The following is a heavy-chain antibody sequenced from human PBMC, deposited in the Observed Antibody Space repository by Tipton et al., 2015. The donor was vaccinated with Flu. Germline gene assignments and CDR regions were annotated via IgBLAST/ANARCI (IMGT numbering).Heavy chain of an antibody. Sequence: QLVQSGGGLIQRGGSLRLSCAVSGFTVSSNYMTWVRQAPGKGLEMVSVLYSGGSTYYADSVKGRFTISRDNSKNTLYLQMNSLRVEDTAVYYCARGRGYCTTTTCLLPFDFWGQRTLVTVSS. D-gene: IGHD2-8*01. CDR2: LYSGGST. CDR1: GFTVSSNY. J-gene: IGHJ4*02. CDR3: ARGRGYCTTTTCLLPFDF. V-gene: IGHV3-53*01.